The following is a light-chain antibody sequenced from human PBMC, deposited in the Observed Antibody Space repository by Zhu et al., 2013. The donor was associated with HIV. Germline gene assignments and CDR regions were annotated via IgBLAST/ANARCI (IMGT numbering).Light chain of an antibody. CDR2: GAS. CDR1: QSVSSY. J-gene: IGKJ2*01. V-gene: IGKV3-20*01. CDR3: QQYGSSPPYN. Sequence: EIVLTQSPGTLSLSPGERATLSCTASQSVSSYLAWYQQKPGQAPRLLIYGASSRATDIPDRFSGSGSGTDFTLTISRLEPEDFAVYYCQQYGSSPPYNFGQGTKLEIK.